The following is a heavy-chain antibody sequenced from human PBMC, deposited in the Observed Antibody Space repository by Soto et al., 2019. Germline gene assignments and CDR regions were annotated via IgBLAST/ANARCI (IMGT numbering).Heavy chain of an antibody. CDR1: GGSSSGYD. D-gene: IGHD2-15*01. J-gene: IGHJ4*02. Sequence: SETLSLTSTVSGGSSSGYDWSWIRQPPGKGLEWIGYIYYSGSTNYNPSLKSRVTISVDTSKNQFSLKLSSVTAADTAVYYCARPNCSGGSCYPYYFDYWGQGTLVTVSS. CDR2: IYYSGST. V-gene: IGHV4-59*08. CDR3: ARPNCSGGSCYPYYFDY.